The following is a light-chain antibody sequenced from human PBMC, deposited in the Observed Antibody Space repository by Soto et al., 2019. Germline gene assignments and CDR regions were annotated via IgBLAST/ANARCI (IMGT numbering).Light chain of an antibody. CDR1: PSLLHSNVNNY. V-gene: IGKV2-28*01. J-gene: IGKJ5*01. CDR2: LGS. Sequence: DIVMTQSPLSLPVTPVEPSSISCRSSPSLLHSNVNNYLDWYLQTPRQSPELLIYLGSTRASRVPDRFRGSGSGTDFALTISRVESEDVGVYYCVQSLQTPITFGHGTRLEIK. CDR3: VQSLQTPIT.